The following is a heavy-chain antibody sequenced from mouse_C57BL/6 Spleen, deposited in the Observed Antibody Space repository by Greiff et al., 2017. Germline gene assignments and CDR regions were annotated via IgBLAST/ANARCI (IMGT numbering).Heavy chain of an antibody. D-gene: IGHD2-5*01. CDR1: GYTFTSYW. V-gene: IGHV1-55*01. CDR3: ARRGYSNYLDY. J-gene: IGHJ2*01. CDR2: IYPGSGST. Sequence: QVQLQQPGAELVKPGASVKMSCKASGYTFTSYWITWVKQRPGQGLEWIGDIYPGSGSTNFNEKFKSKATLTVDTPSSTAYMQHSSLTSEASAVAYCARRGYSNYLDYGGRGTTLTVSS.